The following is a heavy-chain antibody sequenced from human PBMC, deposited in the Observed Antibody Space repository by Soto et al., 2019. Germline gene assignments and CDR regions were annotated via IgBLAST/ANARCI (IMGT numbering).Heavy chain of an antibody. CDR2: IYYSGST. J-gene: IGHJ4*02. CDR1: GGSISSGGYY. D-gene: IGHD3-16*02. CDR3: ARVYDYVWGSYRLSPYYFDY. V-gene: IGHV4-31*03. Sequence: SETLSLTCTVSGGSISSGGYYWSWIRQHPGKGLEWIGYIYYSGSTYYNPSLKSRVTISVDTSKNQFSLKLSSVTAADTAVYYCARVYDYVWGSYRLSPYYFDYWGQGTLVTVSS.